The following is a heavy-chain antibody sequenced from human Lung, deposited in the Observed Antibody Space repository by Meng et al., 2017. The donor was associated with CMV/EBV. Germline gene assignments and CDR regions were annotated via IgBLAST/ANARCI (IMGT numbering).Heavy chain of an antibody. D-gene: IGHD6-13*01. CDR3: ARGSQQPDGWFEP. J-gene: IGHJ5*02. V-gene: IGHV4-39*07. CDR1: GGSISSSSYY. Sequence: SETLSLXXTVSGGSISSSSYYWGWIRQPPGKGLEWIGSIYYSGSTYYNPSLKSRVTISVDTSKNQFSLKLSSVTAADTAAYYCARGSQQPDGWFEPWGQGNXVNGYS. CDR2: IYYSGST.